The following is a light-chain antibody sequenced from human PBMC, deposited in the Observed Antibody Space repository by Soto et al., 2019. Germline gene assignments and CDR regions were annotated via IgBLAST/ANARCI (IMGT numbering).Light chain of an antibody. CDR1: TNDIAVYNY. J-gene: IGLJ3*02. CDR2: EVA. CDR3: TSYTASSTWV. Sequence: QSALTQPASVSGSPGQSITISCTGTTNDIAVYNYVSWYQHHPGKAPKVIIFEVAHRPSGVSDRFSGSKSGATASLTISGLQPEDEAEYYCTSYTASSTWVFGGGTKLTVL. V-gene: IGLV2-14*01.